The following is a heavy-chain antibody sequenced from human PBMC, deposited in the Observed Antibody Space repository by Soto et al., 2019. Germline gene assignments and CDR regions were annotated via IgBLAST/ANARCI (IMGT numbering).Heavy chain of an antibody. CDR2: IRSKAYGGTT. CDR1: GFTFGDYA. Sequence: GSLGLSCTASGFTFGDYAMSWVRQAPGKGLEWVGFIRSKAYGGTTEYAASVKGRFTISRDDSKSIAYLQMYSLKTEDTAVYYCTRDDYSYDSSGYYSWFDPWGQGTLVTVSS. CDR3: TRDDYSYDSSGYYSWFDP. D-gene: IGHD3-22*01. J-gene: IGHJ5*02. V-gene: IGHV3-49*04.